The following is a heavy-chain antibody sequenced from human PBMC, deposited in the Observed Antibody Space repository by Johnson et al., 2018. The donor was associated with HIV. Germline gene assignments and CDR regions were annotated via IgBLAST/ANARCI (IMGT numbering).Heavy chain of an antibody. D-gene: IGHD2-8*02. V-gene: IGHV3-23*04. CDR1: GFTFSSYA. CDR3: ARGPSQLYWPDVAFDI. J-gene: IGHJ3*02. CDR2: ISGSGGST. Sequence: VQLVESGGGVVQPGGSLRLSCAASGFTFSSYAMSWVRQAPGKGLEWVSAISGSGGSTYYADSVTGRFTISRDNSKNTLYLQMNSLRAEDTAVYYCARGPSQLYWPDVAFDIWGQGTTVTVSS.